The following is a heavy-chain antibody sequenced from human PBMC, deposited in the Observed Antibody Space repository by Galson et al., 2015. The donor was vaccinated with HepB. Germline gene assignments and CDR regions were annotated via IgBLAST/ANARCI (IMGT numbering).Heavy chain of an antibody. D-gene: IGHD5-24*01. V-gene: IGHV3-30*04. CDR2: ISYDGSNK. Sequence: SLRLSCAASGFTFSSYAMHWVRQAPGKGLEWVAVISYDGSNKYYADSVKGRFTISRDNSKNTLYLQMNSLRAEDTAVYYCASWTPPGWLDNKDYFDYWGQGTLVTVSS. CDR1: GFTFSSYA. J-gene: IGHJ4*02. CDR3: ASWTPPGWLDNKDYFDY.